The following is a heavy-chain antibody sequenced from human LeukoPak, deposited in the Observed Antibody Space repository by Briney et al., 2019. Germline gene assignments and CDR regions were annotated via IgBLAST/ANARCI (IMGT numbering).Heavy chain of an antibody. J-gene: IGHJ6*03. CDR2: IYYSGST. Sequence: SETLSLTCTVSGGSISSSSYYWGWIRQPPGKGLEWIGSIYYSGSTYYNPSLKSRVTISVDTSKNQFSLKLSSVTAADTAVYYCARQASPLGYMDVWGKGTTVTVSS. CDR1: GGSISSSSYY. D-gene: IGHD2-21*01. CDR3: ARQASPLGYMDV. V-gene: IGHV4-39*01.